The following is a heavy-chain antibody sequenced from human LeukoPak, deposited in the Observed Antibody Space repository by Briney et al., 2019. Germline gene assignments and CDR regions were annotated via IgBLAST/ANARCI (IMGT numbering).Heavy chain of an antibody. CDR2: ISGSGGST. CDR3: ARGVGGHRYYDSSGYYRY. CDR1: GFTFSSYA. Sequence: GGSLRLSCAASGFTFSSYAMSWVRQAPGKGLEWVSAISGSGGSTYYADSVKGRFTISRDNSKNTLYLQMNSLRAEDTAVYYCARGVGGHRYYDSSGYYRYWGQGTLVTVSS. D-gene: IGHD3-22*01. V-gene: IGHV3-23*01. J-gene: IGHJ4*02.